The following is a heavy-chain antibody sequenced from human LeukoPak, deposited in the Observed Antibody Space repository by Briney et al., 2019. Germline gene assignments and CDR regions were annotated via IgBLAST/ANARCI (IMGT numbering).Heavy chain of an antibody. CDR2: IGTSSTTI. V-gene: IGHV3-48*01. D-gene: IGHD6-25*01. CDR1: GFTFSSYT. Sequence: GGSLRLSCAASGFTFSSYTMNWVRQPPGKGLEWVSNIGTSSTTIYYADSVKGRFTISRDNAKNSLYLQMNSLRADDTAVYYCARFAAGGSYYYYTDVWGKGTTVTVSS. CDR3: ARFAAGGSYYYYTDV. J-gene: IGHJ6*03.